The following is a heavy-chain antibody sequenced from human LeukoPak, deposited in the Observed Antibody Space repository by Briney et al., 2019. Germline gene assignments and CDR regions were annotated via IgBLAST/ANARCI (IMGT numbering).Heavy chain of an antibody. Sequence: PGGSLRLSCTASGFTFSSSAITWVRQAPGKGLEWASGISGSGSGTYYADFVEGRFTISRDNSKNTMYLEMNSLRAEDTAVYYCAKMNGYMDVWGRGTTVTVSS. CDR1: GFTFSSSA. CDR2: ISGSGSGT. D-gene: IGHD1-1*01. J-gene: IGHJ6*03. V-gene: IGHV3-23*01. CDR3: AKMNGYMDV.